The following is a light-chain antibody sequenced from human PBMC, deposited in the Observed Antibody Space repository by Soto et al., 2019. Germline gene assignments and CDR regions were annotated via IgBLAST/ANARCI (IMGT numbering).Light chain of an antibody. CDR3: QQSFATLWT. V-gene: IGKV1-39*01. J-gene: IGKJ1*01. CDR1: QNISRY. CDR2: AVS. Sequence: DIQLTQSPSSLSASVGDRVTITCRASQNISRYFNWYQQKPGKAPNLLIYAVSILESGVPSRFSGSGSGTEFTLTINSLQPEDMATYYCQQSFATLWTFGQGTKVEI.